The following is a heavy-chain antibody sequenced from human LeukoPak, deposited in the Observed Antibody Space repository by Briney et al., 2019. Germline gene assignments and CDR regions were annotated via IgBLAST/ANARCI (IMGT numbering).Heavy chain of an antibody. J-gene: IGHJ3*02. D-gene: IGHD3/OR15-3a*01. CDR1: GFTLSSYA. CDR3: ASGGTGAFDI. CDR2: LSHDGSTT. Sequence: GRSLRLSCAASGFTLSSYAIHWVRQAPGKGLEWVALLSHDGSTTYYADSVKGRFTISRDNSKNTLYLQMNSLRAEDTAVYYCASGGTGAFDIWGQGTMVTVSS. V-gene: IGHV3-30*03.